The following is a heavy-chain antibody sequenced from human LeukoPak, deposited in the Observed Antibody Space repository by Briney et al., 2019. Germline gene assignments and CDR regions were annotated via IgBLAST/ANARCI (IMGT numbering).Heavy chain of an antibody. Sequence: GESRKISCKGSGYRFTSYWIGWVRQMPGKGLDGIGHISYSGTTNYNSSIKSRVTVSIDRSRNPVSLKLTSVTAADTAIYYCARELTETAGFSYYLFYMDVWGKGTTVIVSS. J-gene: IGHJ6*03. D-gene: IGHD4-11*01. CDR2: ISYSGTT. CDR1: GYRFTSYW. V-gene: IGHV5-51*01. CDR3: ARELTETAGFSYYLFYMDV.